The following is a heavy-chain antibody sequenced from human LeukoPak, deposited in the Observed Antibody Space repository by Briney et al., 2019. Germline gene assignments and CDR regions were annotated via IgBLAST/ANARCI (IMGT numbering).Heavy chain of an antibody. D-gene: IGHD6-19*01. J-gene: IGHJ4*02. V-gene: IGHV3-30*18. Sequence: GGSLRLSCAASGFTFSSYGMHWVRQAPGKGLEWVAVISYDGSNKYYADSVKGRFTISRDNSKNTLYLQMNSLRAEDTAVYYCAKDAAGLGLDYWGQGTLVTVSS. CDR3: AKDAAGLGLDY. CDR1: GFTFSSYG. CDR2: ISYDGSNK.